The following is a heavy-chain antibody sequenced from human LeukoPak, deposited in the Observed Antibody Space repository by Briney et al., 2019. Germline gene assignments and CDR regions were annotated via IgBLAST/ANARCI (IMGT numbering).Heavy chain of an antibody. CDR1: GFPFSGFW. V-gene: IGHV3-7*03. CDR2: INSDGSEG. CDR3: ARSSYSCSSSV. Sequence: GGSLRLSCAVSGFPFSGFWMSWSRQAPGKGLEWVASINSDGSEGYYADVVKGRFTISRDNAKNSLYLQINSLRAEDTAVYYCARSSYSCSSSVWGQGTMVTVSS. J-gene: IGHJ3*01. D-gene: IGHD6-6*01.